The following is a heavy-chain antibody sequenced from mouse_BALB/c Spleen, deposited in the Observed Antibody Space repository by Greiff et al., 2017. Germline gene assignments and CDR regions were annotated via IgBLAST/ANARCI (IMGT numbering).Heavy chain of an antibody. J-gene: IGHJ3*01. CDR3: ARIGYDGFAY. CDR2: IDPANGNT. Sequence: EVQLQQSGAELVKPGASVKLSCTASGFNINDTYMHWVKQRPEQGLEWIGRIDPANGNTKYDPKFQGKATITADTSSNTAYLQLSSLTSEDTAVYYCARIGYDGFAYWGQGTLVTVSA. D-gene: IGHD2-2*01. V-gene: IGHV14-3*02. CDR1: GFNINDTY.